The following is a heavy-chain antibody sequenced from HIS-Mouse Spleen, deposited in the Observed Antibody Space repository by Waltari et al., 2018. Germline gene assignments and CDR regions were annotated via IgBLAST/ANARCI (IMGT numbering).Heavy chain of an antibody. CDR3: AKEKYWGFDY. Sequence: EVQLLESGGGLVQPGGSLRLSCAASGFTFSSYAMSWVRQAPGEGVGWGSAISGSGGSTYYADSVKGRFTISRDNSKNTLYLQMNSLRAEDTAVYYCAKEKYWGFDYWGQGTLVTVSS. J-gene: IGHJ4*02. D-gene: IGHD7-27*01. CDR2: ISGSGGST. V-gene: IGHV3-23*01. CDR1: GFTFSSYA.